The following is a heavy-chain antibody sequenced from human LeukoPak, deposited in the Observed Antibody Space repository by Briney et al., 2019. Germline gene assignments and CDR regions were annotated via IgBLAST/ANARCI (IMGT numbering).Heavy chain of an antibody. D-gene: IGHD3-10*01. CDR1: GFTFDDYG. CDR3: ARPSSGSAYDAFYI. Sequence: GGSLRLFCAASGFTFDDYGMSWVRQAPGKGLEWVSGIYWNGGIIGYAHSVKGRFPISRDNDKTSLYMQKQSLRAEDTALYYCARPSSGSAYDAFYIWGQGTMVTVSS. V-gene: IGHV3-20*04. J-gene: IGHJ3*02. CDR2: IYWNGGII.